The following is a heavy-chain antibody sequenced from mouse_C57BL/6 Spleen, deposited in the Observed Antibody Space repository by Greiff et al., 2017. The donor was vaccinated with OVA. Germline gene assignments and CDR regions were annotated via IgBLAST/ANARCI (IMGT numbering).Heavy chain of an antibody. Sequence: VQLQQSGPELVKPGASVKLSCKASGYTFTSYDINWVKQRPGQGLEWIGWIYPRDGSTKYNEKFKGKATLTVDTSSSTAYMELHSLTSEDSAVYFGARMNDGYYDYFDYWGQGTTLTVSS. D-gene: IGHD2-3*01. CDR2: IYPRDGST. V-gene: IGHV1-85*01. CDR1: GYTFTSYD. J-gene: IGHJ2*01. CDR3: ARMNDGYYDYFDY.